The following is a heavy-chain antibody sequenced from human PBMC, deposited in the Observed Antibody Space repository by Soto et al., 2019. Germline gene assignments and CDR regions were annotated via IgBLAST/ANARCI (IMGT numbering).Heavy chain of an antibody. D-gene: IGHD3-10*01. CDR2: IYPGDSDS. CDR3: ARPRSGSYRLDYYGMDV. Sequence: PGESLKISCQGSGYSFASYWIARGRQMPGESLEWMGIIYPGDSDSRYSPSFQGQVTISADKSISTAYLQWNSLKASDTAIYYCARPRSGSYRLDYYGMDVWGQGTTVTVSS. J-gene: IGHJ6*02. CDR1: GYSFASYW. V-gene: IGHV5-51*01.